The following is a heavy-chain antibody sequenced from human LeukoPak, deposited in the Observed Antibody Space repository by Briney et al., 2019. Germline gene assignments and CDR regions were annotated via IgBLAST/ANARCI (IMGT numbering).Heavy chain of an antibody. D-gene: IGHD1-26*01. CDR1: GYTFTGNY. CDR2: INCNSGDT. V-gene: IGHV1-2*02. Sequence: ASVKVSFRASGYTFTGNYIHWVRQAPGQGLEWMGRINCNSGDTNLAQKFQGRFTVTRDTSIHTAYMEMSGLTSDDTAVYYCGRDEGGYWGQGTLVIVSS. CDR3: GRDEGGY. J-gene: IGHJ4*02.